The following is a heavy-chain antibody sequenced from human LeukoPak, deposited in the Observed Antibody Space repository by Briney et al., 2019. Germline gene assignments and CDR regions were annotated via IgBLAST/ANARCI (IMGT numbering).Heavy chain of an antibody. V-gene: IGHV3-9*01. CDR3: AKDIVPLLWFGEILDY. D-gene: IGHD3-10*01. CDR1: GFTFDDYA. J-gene: IGHJ4*02. CDR2: ISWNSGSI. Sequence: GGSLRLSCAASGFTFDDYAMHWVRQAPGRGLEWVSGISWNSGSIGYADSVKGRFTISRDNAKNSLYLQMNSLRAEDTALYYCAKDIVPLLWFGEILDYWGQGTLVTVSS.